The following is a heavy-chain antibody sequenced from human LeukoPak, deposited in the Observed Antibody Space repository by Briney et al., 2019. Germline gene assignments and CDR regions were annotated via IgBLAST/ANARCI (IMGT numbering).Heavy chain of an antibody. J-gene: IGHJ4*02. CDR3: ARDMRHYRYYESDEYYFNFEY. CDR2: ISANNGHT. V-gene: IGHV1-18*01. Sequence: ASVRVSCKASGYIFTSYGLSWVRQAPGQGLEWMGWISANNGHTHYAQKFQGRLTIARDMSTRTVDMELRSLRSDDTAVYYCARDMRHYRYYESDEYYFNFEYWGQGTLVTVSS. CDR1: GYIFTSYG. D-gene: IGHD3-22*01.